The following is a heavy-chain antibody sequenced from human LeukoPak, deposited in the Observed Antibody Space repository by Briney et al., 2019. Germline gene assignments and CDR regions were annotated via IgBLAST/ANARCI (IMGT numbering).Heavy chain of an antibody. CDR3: ARVIGSYGDPAY. CDR1: GFTFSSYS. V-gene: IGHV3-48*04. J-gene: IGHJ4*02. D-gene: IGHD3-16*01. Sequence: GGSPRLSCAASGFTFSSYSMNWVRQAPGKGLEWLSYISSTSSAIYYADSLKGRFTISRDNAKNSLYLQMNSLRAEDTAVYYCARVIGSYGDPAYWGQGTLVTVSS. CDR2: ISSTSSAI.